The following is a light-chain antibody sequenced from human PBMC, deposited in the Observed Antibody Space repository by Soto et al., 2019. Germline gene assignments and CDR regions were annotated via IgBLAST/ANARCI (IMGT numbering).Light chain of an antibody. CDR1: SGHNSYA. CDR3: QTWSTDIRV. J-gene: IGLJ3*02. CDR2: LNSDGSH. Sequence: QTVVTQPPSASASLGASVKLTCTLSSGHNSYAIAWHQQQPEKGPRYLMKLNSDGSHSKGDGIPDRFSGSSSGAERYLTISSLQSEDEADYYCQTWSTDIRVFCGGTKLTVL. V-gene: IGLV4-69*01.